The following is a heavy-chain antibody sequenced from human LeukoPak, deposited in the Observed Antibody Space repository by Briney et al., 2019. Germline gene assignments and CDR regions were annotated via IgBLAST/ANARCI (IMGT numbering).Heavy chain of an antibody. CDR3: ASVRRNDYYDSSGYPTPYYYYMDV. CDR2: IYTSGST. D-gene: IGHD3-22*01. CDR1: GGSISSYY. Sequence: NPSETLSLTCTVSGGSISSYYWSWIRQPPGKGLEWIGYIYTSGSTNYNPSLKSRVTISVDTSKNQFSLKLSSVTAADTAVYYCASVRRNDYYDSSGYPTPYYYYMDVWGKGTTVTVSS. V-gene: IGHV4-4*09. J-gene: IGHJ6*03.